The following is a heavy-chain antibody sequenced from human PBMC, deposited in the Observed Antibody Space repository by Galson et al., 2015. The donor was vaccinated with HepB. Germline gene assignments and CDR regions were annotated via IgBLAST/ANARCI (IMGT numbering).Heavy chain of an antibody. J-gene: IGHJ2*01. CDR1: GGSISSNNW. Sequence: ETLSLTCTVSGGSISSNNWWSWVRQPPGKGLEWIGEIFYQSGSTNYKSSLKGRVIISADKSNNQFSLKLNSVTAADTAVYYCARVALNFYGSTGYHKDWHFDLWGRGTLVTVSS. V-gene: IGHV4-4*02. D-gene: IGHD3-22*01. CDR2: IFYQSGST. CDR3: ARVALNFYGSTGYHKDWHFDL.